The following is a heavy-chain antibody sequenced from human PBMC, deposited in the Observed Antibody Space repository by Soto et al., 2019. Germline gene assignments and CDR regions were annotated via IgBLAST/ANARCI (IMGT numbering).Heavy chain of an antibody. V-gene: IGHV3-15*01. D-gene: IGHD1-26*01. CDR1: GFTFTKAY. CDR2: IKGSHAGGTT. CDR3: ATEGGYPGSNFYGAY. J-gene: IGHJ4*02. Sequence: EVQLVESGGGLVEPGGSIRLSCVASGFTFTKAYMTWVRQAPGKGLEWVGRIKGSHAGGTTDYATSVKGGFTISRDDSKTTLYLQMSSLKTEDTSVYYCATEGGYPGSNFYGAYWGQGTLVTVSS.